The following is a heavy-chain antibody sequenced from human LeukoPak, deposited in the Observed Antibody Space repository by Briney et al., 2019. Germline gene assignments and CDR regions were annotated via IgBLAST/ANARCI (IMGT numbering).Heavy chain of an antibody. CDR2: ISASSTYI. Sequence: GGSLRLSCAASGFTFSSYSMNWVRQAPGKGLEWVSSISASSTYIYYAVSVKGRFTISRDNAKNSLYLQMNSLRAEDTAVYYCARDALGNWYFDLWGRGTLVTVSS. V-gene: IGHV3-21*01. CDR3: ARDALGNWYFDL. CDR1: GFTFSSYS. J-gene: IGHJ2*01. D-gene: IGHD7-27*01.